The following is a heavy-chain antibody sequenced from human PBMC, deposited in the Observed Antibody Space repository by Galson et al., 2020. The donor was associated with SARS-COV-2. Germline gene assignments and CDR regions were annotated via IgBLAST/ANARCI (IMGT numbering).Heavy chain of an antibody. D-gene: IGHD6-19*01. Sequence: GESLKISCSASGFAFSDYAMHWVRQAPGKGLQYVSALSSTGGTSFYADSVSDRFTMSRANSKNTFYLQMTGLRVEDTAFYYCLAYSSTRHNYWGQGTLVTVSS. V-gene: IGHV3-64D*09. CDR2: LSSTGGTS. CDR3: LAYSSTRHNY. J-gene: IGHJ4*02. CDR1: GFAFSDYA.